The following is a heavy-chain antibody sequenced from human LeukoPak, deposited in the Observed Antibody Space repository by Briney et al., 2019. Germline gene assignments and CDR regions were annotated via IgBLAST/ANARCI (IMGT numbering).Heavy chain of an antibody. CDR3: ARDKSWYAY. CDR2: IYYSGST. Sequence: PSETLSLTCIVSGGSISSYYWSWIRQPPGKGLEWIGYIYYSGSTNYNPSLKGRVTMSVDTSKNQFSLKLSSVTAADTAVYYCARDKSWYAYWGPGTLVTVSS. J-gene: IGHJ4*02. V-gene: IGHV4-59*01. D-gene: IGHD6-13*01. CDR1: GGSISSYY.